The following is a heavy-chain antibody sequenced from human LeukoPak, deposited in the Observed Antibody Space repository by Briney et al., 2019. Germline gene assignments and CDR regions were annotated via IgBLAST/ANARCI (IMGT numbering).Heavy chain of an antibody. Sequence: PSETLSLTCAVYGGSFSGYYWSWIRQPPGKGLEWIGEINHSGSTNYNPSLKSRVTISVDTSKNQFSLKLSSVTAADTAVYYCARGRRQQPIRAVFYFDYWGQGTLVTVSS. D-gene: IGHD6-13*01. CDR1: GGSFSGYY. CDR2: INHSGST. V-gene: IGHV4-34*01. J-gene: IGHJ4*02. CDR3: ARGRRQQPIRAVFYFDY.